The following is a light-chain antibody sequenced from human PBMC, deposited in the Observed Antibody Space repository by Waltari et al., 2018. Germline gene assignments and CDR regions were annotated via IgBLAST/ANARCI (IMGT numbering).Light chain of an antibody. V-gene: IGLV2-23*01. CDR1: SSDVGNYNL. Sequence: CTGTSSDVGNYNLVSWYQQHPGKAPKLMIYEGSKRPSGVSNRFSGSKSGNTASLTISGLQAEDEADYYCCSYAGSSTLVFGGGTKVTVL. CDR2: EGS. J-gene: IGLJ2*01. CDR3: CSYAGSSTLV.